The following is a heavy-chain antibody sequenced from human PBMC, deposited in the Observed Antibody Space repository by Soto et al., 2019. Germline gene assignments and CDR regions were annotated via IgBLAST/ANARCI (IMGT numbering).Heavy chain of an antibody. CDR2: ISSSSSYT. Sequence: GGSLRLSCAASGFTFSDYYMSWIRQAPGKGLEWVSYISSSSSYTNYADSVKGRFTISRDNAKNSLYLQMNSLRAEDTAVYYCARDLVEIVGVEALYYGMDVWGQGTTVTVSS. J-gene: IGHJ6*02. CDR3: ARDLVEIVGVEALYYGMDV. D-gene: IGHD1-26*01. V-gene: IGHV3-11*06. CDR1: GFTFSDYY.